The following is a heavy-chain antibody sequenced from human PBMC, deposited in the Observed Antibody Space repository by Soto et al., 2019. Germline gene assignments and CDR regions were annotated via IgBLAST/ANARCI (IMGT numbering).Heavy chain of an antibody. CDR1: GFTFSSYA. V-gene: IGHV3-23*01. CDR2: ISGSVGST. CDR3: AKAKTGTRGYFDY. D-gene: IGHD1-1*01. J-gene: IGHJ4*02. Sequence: GGSLRLSCAASGFTFSSYAMSWVRQAPGKGLEWVSAISGSVGSTYYADSVKGRFTISRDNSKNTLYLQMNSLRAEDTAVYYCAKAKTGTRGYFDYWGQGTLVTVSS.